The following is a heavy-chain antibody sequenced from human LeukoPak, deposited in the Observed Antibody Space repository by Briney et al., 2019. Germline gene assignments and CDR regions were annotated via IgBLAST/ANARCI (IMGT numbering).Heavy chain of an antibody. D-gene: IGHD2-21*02. J-gene: IGHJ4*02. Sequence: PGGSLRLSCAASGFNFGIYGMHWVRQAPGKGLEWVAVIWFDASNMNYADAVKGRFTFSRDNSRSILFLEMNNLRAEDTAVYYCAKDLDAYCGGDCLFDSWGQGTLVTVSS. CDR3: AKDLDAYCGGDCLFDS. CDR1: GFNFGIYG. V-gene: IGHV3-33*06. CDR2: IWFDASNM.